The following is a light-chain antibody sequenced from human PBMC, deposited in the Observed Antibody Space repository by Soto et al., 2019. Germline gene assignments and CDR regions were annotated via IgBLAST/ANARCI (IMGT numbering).Light chain of an antibody. V-gene: IGKV3-20*01. CDR1: QSVRNNY. J-gene: IGKJ3*01. CDR3: QQYSSSPQFT. Sequence: EIVLTQSPGTLSLSPGERATLSCRASQSVRNNYLAWYQQKPGQPPRLLIYGASRRATGIPDRFSGSGSGTDFSLTISRLEPEDFAVYYCQQYSSSPQFTFGPGTKVDI. CDR2: GAS.